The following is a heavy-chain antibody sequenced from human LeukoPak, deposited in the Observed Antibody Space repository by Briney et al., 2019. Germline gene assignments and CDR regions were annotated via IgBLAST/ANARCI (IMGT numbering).Heavy chain of an antibody. J-gene: IGHJ3*02. V-gene: IGHV4-39*07. Sequence: SETLSLTCTVSGGSISSSSYYWAWIRQPPGKGLEWIGSIHYSGSTYYNPSLKSRVTISVDTSKNQFSLKLSSVTAADTAVYYCARRRRGYSYGSAFDIWGQGTMVTVSS. D-gene: IGHD5-18*01. CDR1: GGSISSSSYY. CDR2: IHYSGST. CDR3: ARRRRGYSYGSAFDI.